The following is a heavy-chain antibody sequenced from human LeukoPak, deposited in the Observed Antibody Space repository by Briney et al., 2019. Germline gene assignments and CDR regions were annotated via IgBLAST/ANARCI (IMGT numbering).Heavy chain of an antibody. D-gene: IGHD3-10*01. CDR1: AFTLSSRE. CDR2: ISDSGNTI. J-gene: IGHJ5*02. V-gene: IGHV3-48*03. Sequence: GGSLRLSCEGSAFTLSSREMNWVRQAPGKGLKWVAYISDSGNTIFYAASVKGRFTISRDNAKNSLFLQMNSLSAEDSAIYYCAGDRGFGEGINWFDPWGQRTLVTVST. CDR3: AGDRGFGEGINWFDP.